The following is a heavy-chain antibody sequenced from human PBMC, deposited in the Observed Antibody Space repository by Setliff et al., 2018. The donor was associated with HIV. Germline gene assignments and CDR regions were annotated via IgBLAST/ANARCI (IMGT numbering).Heavy chain of an antibody. J-gene: IGHJ3*02. V-gene: IGHV4-39*01. CDR1: GGSTTSSTYY. D-gene: IGHD2-21*02. Sequence: SETLSLTCTVSGGSTTSSTYYWGWIRQPPGRGLEWIGSVSYTGRTYYNPSLKSRVTISIDTSRNQFSLNLSSVTAADTAVYYCVRHNPTVVTDGYDIWGQGTKDTVSS. CDR2: VSYTGRT. CDR3: VRHNPTVVTDGYDI.